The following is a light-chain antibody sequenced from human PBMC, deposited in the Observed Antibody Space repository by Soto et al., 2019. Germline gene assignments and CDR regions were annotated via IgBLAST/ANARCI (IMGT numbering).Light chain of an antibody. Sequence: QSALTQPASVSGSPGQSITISCTGTSSDVAAYNYVSWYQQHPGKAPKLMIYEVSNRPSGVSNRFSGSKSGNTASLTISGLQAEDEADYYCSSYTSSSTGWVFGGGTKLTVL. J-gene: IGLJ3*02. CDR3: SSYTSSSTGWV. CDR2: EVS. V-gene: IGLV2-14*01. CDR1: SSDVAAYNY.